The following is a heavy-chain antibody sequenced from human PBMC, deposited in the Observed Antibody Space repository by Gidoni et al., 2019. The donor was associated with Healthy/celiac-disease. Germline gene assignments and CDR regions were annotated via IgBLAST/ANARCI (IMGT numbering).Heavy chain of an antibody. Sequence: EVRRVESGGGLVKPGGSLRLSCAAPGFTSSSYTMNWVRQAPGKGLEWVSFISSHSYIYYADSLKGRFTISRDNAKNSLYVQMNSLRAEDTAVYYCARGDKYSSSGYFDLWGRGTLVTVSS. CDR3: ARGDKYSSSGYFDL. CDR2: ISSHSYI. CDR1: GFTSSSYT. V-gene: IGHV3-21*01. J-gene: IGHJ2*01. D-gene: IGHD6-6*01.